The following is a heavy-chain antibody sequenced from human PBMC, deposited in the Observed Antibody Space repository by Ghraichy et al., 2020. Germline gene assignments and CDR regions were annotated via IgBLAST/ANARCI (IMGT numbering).Heavy chain of an antibody. J-gene: IGHJ6*02. CDR3: ARSESSTSYTMDV. CDR2: IFYSGST. D-gene: IGHD6-13*01. Sequence: SETLSLTCTVSGGSISTYYWSWVRQPPGKGLEWIGYIFYSGSTTYNPSLKSRVTISVDTSKNQFSLNLSSVTAADTAVYYCARSESSTSYTMDVWGQGTTGIVCS. V-gene: IGHV4-59*01. CDR1: GGSISTYY.